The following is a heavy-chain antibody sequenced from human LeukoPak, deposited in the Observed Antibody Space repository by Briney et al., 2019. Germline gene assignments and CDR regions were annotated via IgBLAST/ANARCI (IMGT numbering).Heavy chain of an antibody. CDR2: IKQDGSEK. J-gene: IGHJ5*02. Sequence: PGGSLRLSCAASGFTFSSYWMSWVRQAPGKGLEWVANIKQDGSEKYYVDSVKGRFTISRDNAKNSLYLQMNSLRAEDTAVYYCAGDYYGSGSYYNLQLAWDQGTLVTVSS. CDR1: GFTFSSYW. CDR3: AGDYYGSGSYYNLQLA. D-gene: IGHD3-10*01. V-gene: IGHV3-7*01.